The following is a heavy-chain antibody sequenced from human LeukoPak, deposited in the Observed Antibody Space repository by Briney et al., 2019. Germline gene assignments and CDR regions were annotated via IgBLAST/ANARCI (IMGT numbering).Heavy chain of an antibody. CDR2: INRSRST. CDR1: GGSFSGYY. J-gene: IGHJ5*02. Sequence: SETLSLACAVYGGSFSGYYWSWIRQPPGKGLEWIGEINRSRSTNYNPSLKSRVTISVDTSKNQFSLKLSSVTAADTAVYYCARWRAAARLYWFGPWGQGTLVTVSS. V-gene: IGHV4-34*01. D-gene: IGHD6-13*01. CDR3: ARWRAAARLYWFGP.